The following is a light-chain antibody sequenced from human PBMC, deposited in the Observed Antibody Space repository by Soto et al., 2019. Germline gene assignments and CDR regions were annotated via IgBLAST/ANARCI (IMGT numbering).Light chain of an antibody. J-gene: IGKJ1*01. Sequence: IVLTQSPATLSLSPGKRATLSCRASQNISNYLIWYQQKPGQAPRLLIYGASSRATGIPDRFSGSGSGTEFTLTISSLQSEDFAVYYCQQYNNWPWTFGQGTKVDIK. CDR1: QNISNY. CDR3: QQYNNWPWT. V-gene: IGKV3D-15*01. CDR2: GAS.